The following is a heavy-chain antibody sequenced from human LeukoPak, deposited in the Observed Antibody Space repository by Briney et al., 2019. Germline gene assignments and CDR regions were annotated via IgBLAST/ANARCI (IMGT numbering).Heavy chain of an antibody. J-gene: IGHJ4*02. V-gene: IGHV4-4*07. D-gene: IGHD2-15*01. Sequence: SETLSLTCTVSGGSISSYYWSWIRQPAGKGLEWIGRIYTSGSTNYNPSLKSRVTMSVDTSKNQFSLKLSSVTAEDTAVYYCAREWRGVGYCSGGSCYYFDYWGQGTLVTVSS. CDR3: AREWRGVGYCSGGSCYYFDY. CDR2: IYTSGST. CDR1: GGSISSYY.